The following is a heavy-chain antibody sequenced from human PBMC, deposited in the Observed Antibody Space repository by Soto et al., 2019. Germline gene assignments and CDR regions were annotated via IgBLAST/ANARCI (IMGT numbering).Heavy chain of an antibody. CDR2: IYYSGST. J-gene: IGHJ5*02. D-gene: IGHD1-7*01. CDR3: ARSLYNWNYSWFDP. CDR1: GGSISSYY. Sequence: SETLSLTCTVSGGSISSYYWSWIRQPPGKGLEWIGYIYYSGSTNYNPSLKSRVTISVDTSKNQFSLKLSSVTAADTAVYYCARSLYNWNYSWFDPWGQGTLVTVSS. V-gene: IGHV4-59*01.